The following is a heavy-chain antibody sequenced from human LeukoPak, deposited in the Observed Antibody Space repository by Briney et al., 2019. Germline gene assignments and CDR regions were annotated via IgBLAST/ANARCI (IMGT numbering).Heavy chain of an antibody. CDR3: AGDHPTCGGGGCWSIASNWFDP. Sequence: PGGSLRLSCAASGFTFSSYWMHWVRQAPGKGLVWVSRINSDGSSTSYADSVKGRFTISRDNAKNTLYLQMNSLRAEDTAVNYCAGDHPTCGGGGCWSIASNWFDPWGQGTLVTVSS. D-gene: IGHD2-15*01. CDR2: INSDGSST. CDR1: GFTFSSYW. V-gene: IGHV3-74*01. J-gene: IGHJ5*02.